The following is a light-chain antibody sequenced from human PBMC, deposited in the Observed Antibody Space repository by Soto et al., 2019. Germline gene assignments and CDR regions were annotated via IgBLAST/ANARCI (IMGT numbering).Light chain of an antibody. J-gene: IGKJ4*01. Sequence: DILVTQSPDSLSVSLGERATINCKSSQSVLYSSNNKNFLAWYQQKPGHPPKLLFYWASTRESGVPDRFSGSGSGTDFTLTISSLQAEDVAVYYCQQYHSSPLTFGGGTKVDIK. CDR2: WAS. V-gene: IGKV4-1*01. CDR3: QQYHSSPLT. CDR1: QSVLYSSNNKNF.